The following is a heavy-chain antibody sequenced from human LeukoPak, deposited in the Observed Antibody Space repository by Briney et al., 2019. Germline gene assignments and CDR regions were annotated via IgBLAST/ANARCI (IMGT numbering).Heavy chain of an antibody. CDR2: INQDGSDK. J-gene: IGHJ4*02. D-gene: IGHD6-13*01. CDR3: AKDYRPGYSSSWLPFDY. V-gene: IGHV3-7*01. CDR1: GLTFSIHW. Sequence: GGSLRLSCAASGLTFSIHWMNWVRQAPGKGLECVANINQDGSDKYYVDSVKGRFTISRDNTKNSLYLQMNSLRAEDTAVYYCAKDYRPGYSSSWLPFDYWGQGTLVTVSS.